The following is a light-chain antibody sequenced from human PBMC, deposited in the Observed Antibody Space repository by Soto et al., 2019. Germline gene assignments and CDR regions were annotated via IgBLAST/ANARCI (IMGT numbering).Light chain of an antibody. CDR3: MQALHART. Sequence: EIVVTQSPLSLPVTPGEPASISCKSSQSLLHSNGNTYLDWYLQKPGQSPQLLIYLGSNRASGVPDRFSGSGSGTYFTLNISRVEAEDVGVYYCMQALHARTFGQGTKVEIK. V-gene: IGKV2-28*01. J-gene: IGKJ1*01. CDR2: LGS. CDR1: QSLLHSNGNTY.